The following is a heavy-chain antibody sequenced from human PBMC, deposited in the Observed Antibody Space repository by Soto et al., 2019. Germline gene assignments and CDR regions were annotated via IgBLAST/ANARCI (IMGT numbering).Heavy chain of an antibody. J-gene: IGHJ1*01. V-gene: IGHV4-30-4*01. Sequence: PSETLSLTCTVSGAFISSGDYYWSWIRQPPGKGLEWIAYIYYSGTTSYNPSLKSRVTISVDTSKNQFSLDLMSVTAADTAVYYCARSDDYGHYGFFQRWGQGTLVTVSS. CDR2: IYYSGTT. CDR3: ARSDDYGHYGFFQR. D-gene: IGHD4-17*01. CDR1: GAFISSGDYY.